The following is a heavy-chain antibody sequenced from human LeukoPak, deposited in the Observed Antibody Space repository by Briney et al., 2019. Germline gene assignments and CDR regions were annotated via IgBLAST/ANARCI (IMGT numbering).Heavy chain of an antibody. CDR1: GGTFSSYA. J-gene: IGHJ6*02. D-gene: IGHD2-8*01. Sequence: ASVKVSCKASGGTFSSYAISWVRQAPGQGLEWMGRIIPILGIANYAQKIQGRVTITADKSTRTAYMELRSLRSEDRGVYYCARVIMVYAIQYYYYGMDVGGQGTTVTVS. CDR2: IIPILGIA. V-gene: IGHV1-69*04. CDR3: ARVIMVYAIQYYYYGMDV.